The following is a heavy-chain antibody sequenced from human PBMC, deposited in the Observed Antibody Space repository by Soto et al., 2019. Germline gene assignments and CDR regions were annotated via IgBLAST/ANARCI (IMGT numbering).Heavy chain of an antibody. CDR3: ASVSVAVDTAMGYGMGV. CDR2: IIPIFGTA. CDR1: GYTFATYG. V-gene: IGHV1-69*13. Sequence: GASVKVSCKASGYTFATYGISWVRQAPGQGLEWMGGIIPIFGTANYAQKFQGRVTITADESTSTAYMELSSLRSEDTAVYYCASVSVAVDTAMGYGMGVWGQGTTVTVSS. J-gene: IGHJ6*02. D-gene: IGHD5-18*01.